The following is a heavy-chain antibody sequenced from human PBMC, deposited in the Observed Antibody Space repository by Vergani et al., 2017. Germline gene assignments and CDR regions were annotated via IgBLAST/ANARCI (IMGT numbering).Heavy chain of an antibody. V-gene: IGHV3-30*18. Sequence: QVQLVESGGGVVQPGRSLRLSCAASGFTFSSYSMNWVRQAPGKGLEWVAVISYDGSNKYYADSVKGRFTISRDNSKNTLYLQMNSLRAEDTAVYYCAKAEMATIPDAPDYWGQGTLVTVSS. J-gene: IGHJ4*02. CDR2: ISYDGSNK. CDR1: GFTFSSYS. D-gene: IGHD5-24*01. CDR3: AKAEMATIPDAPDY.